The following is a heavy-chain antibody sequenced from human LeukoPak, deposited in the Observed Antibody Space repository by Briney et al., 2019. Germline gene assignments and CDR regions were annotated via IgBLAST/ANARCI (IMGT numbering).Heavy chain of an antibody. CDR3: ATHPLIDY. Sequence: SVKVSCKASGGTFSSYAISWVRPAPGQGLEWMGRIIPILGIANYAQKFQGRVTITADKSTSTAYMELSSLRSEDTAVYYCATHPLIDYWGQGTLVTVSS. CDR2: IIPILGIA. V-gene: IGHV1-69*04. J-gene: IGHJ4*02. CDR1: GGTFSSYA.